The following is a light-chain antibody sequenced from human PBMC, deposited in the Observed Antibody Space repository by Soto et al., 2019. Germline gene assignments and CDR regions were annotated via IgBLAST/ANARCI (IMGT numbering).Light chain of an antibody. CDR2: AAS. Sequence: DIQMTQSPSSLSAYVGDRVTITCRASQSISSYLNWYQQKPGKAPKLLIYAASSLQSGVPSRFSGSGSGTDFTLTISSLQPEDFATYYCQQSYSTPYTFGQGTPREIK. J-gene: IGKJ2*01. V-gene: IGKV1-39*01. CDR1: QSISSY. CDR3: QQSYSTPYT.